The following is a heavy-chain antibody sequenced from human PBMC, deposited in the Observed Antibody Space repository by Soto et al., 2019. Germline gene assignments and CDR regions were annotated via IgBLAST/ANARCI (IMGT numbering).Heavy chain of an antibody. J-gene: IGHJ6*03. D-gene: IGHD1-7*01. CDR3: ARDPRVDTGARFWYYYYYMDV. V-gene: IGHV1-3*01. CDR2: INAGNGIT. CDR1: GYTFTTYA. Sequence: QVQLVQSGAEVKKPGASVKVSCKASGYTFTTYAVHWVRQAPGQRLEWMGWINAGNGITKYSENFQGRVTITTDTSASTAHMELSSLRSEDTAVYYCARDPRVDTGARFWYYYYYMDVWGTGTTVTVSS.